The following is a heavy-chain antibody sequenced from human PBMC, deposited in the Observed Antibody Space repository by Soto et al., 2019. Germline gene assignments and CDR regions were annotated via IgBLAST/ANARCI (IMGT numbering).Heavy chain of an antibody. CDR3: ARDPYYYGSGSYYYYYGMDV. V-gene: IGHV6-1*01. CDR2: TYYRSKWYN. CDR1: GDSVSSNSAA. D-gene: IGHD3-10*01. J-gene: IGHJ6*02. Sequence: SQTLSLTCAISGDSVSSNSAAWNWIRQSPSRGLEWLGRTYYRSKWYNDYAVSVKSRITINPDTSKNQFSLQLNSVTPEDTAVYYCARDPYYYGSGSYYYYYGMDVWGQGNTVTVSS.